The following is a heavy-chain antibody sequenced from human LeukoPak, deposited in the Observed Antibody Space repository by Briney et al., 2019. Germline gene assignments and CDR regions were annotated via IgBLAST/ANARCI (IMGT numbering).Heavy chain of an antibody. CDR2: IIPIFGTA. J-gene: IGHJ4*02. CDR1: GGTFSSYA. D-gene: IGHD1/OR15-1a*01. V-gene: IGHV1-69*01. CDR3: ARTIAGTIGGGGYYFDY. Sequence: SVKVSCKASGGTFSSYAISWVRQAPGQGLEWMGGIIPIFGTANYAQKFQGRVTITADASTSTAYMELSSLRYEDTAVCYCARTIAGTIGGGGYYFDYWGQGTLVTVSS.